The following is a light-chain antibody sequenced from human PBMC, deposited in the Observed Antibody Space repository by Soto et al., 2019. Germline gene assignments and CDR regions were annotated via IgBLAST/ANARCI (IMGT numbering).Light chain of an antibody. CDR1: SSDVGGYNY. J-gene: IGLJ1*01. Sequence: QSALTQPASVSGSPGQSITISCTGTSSDVGGYNYVSWYQQHPGKAPKLMIYDVSIRPSGVSNRFSGSKSGNTASLTISGLQVEDEADYYCSSYTSSSTLDVFGTGTKLTVL. CDR2: DVS. V-gene: IGLV2-14*01. CDR3: SSYTSSSTLDV.